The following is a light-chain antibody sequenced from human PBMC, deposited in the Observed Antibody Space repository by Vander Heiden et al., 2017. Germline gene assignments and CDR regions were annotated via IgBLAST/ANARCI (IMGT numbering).Light chain of an antibody. J-gene: IGLJ1*01. Sequence: SYELTQPPSVSVPPGQTARITCSGDALPKKYAYWYQQKSGQAPVMVIQEDTKRPAGIPGRFSGSSSGTVATFTISGAQVEDEADYYCYSTDSSGNHMVFGTGTKVTVL. V-gene: IGLV3-10*01. CDR1: ALPKKY. CDR3: YSTDSSGNHMV. CDR2: EDT.